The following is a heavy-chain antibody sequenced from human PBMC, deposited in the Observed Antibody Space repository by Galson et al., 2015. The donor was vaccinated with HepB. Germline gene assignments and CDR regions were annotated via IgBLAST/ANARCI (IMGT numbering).Heavy chain of an antibody. CDR2: IKQDGSEK. V-gene: IGHV3-7*03. Sequence: SLRLSCAASGFTFSSYSMNWVRQAPGRGLEWVANIKQDGSEKYYVDSVKGRFTISRDNAKNSLYPQMNSLRAEDTAVYYCARGGRGSGWGNYWGQGTLVTVSS. CDR3: ARGGRGSGWGNY. CDR1: GFTFSSYS. J-gene: IGHJ4*02. D-gene: IGHD6-19*01.